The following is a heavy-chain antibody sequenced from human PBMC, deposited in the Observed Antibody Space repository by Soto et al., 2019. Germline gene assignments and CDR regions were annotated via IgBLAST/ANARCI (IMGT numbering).Heavy chain of an antibody. D-gene: IGHD3-10*01. CDR3: ARGPRPGGWFDP. J-gene: IGHJ5*02. CDR2: INHSGST. Sequence: QVQLQQWGAGLLKPSETLSLTCAVYGGSFSGYYWSWIRQPPGKGLEWIGEINHSGSTNYNPSLKSRVTMSVDTSKNQFSLKLSSVTAADTAVYYCARGPRPGGWFDPWGQGTLVTVSS. CDR1: GGSFSGYY. V-gene: IGHV4-34*01.